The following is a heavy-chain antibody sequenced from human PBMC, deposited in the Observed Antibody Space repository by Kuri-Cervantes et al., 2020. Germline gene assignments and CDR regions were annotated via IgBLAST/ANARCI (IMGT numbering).Heavy chain of an antibody. CDR3: AKESYPSITARPIYYMDV. J-gene: IGHJ6*03. V-gene: IGHV3-23*01. CDR2: ISGSGGST. D-gene: IGHD6-6*01. Sequence: GGSLGPPCAALGFPFSNHLMTWVRQAPGKGLEWVSAISGSGGSTYYADSVKGRFTISRDNSKNTLYLQMDSLRTDDTALYYCAKESYPSITARPIYYMDVWGRGTTVTVSS. CDR1: GFPFSNHL.